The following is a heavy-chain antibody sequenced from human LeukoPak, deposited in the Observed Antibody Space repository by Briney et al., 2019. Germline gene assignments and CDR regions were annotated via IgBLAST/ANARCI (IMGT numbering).Heavy chain of an antibody. CDR1: GFTFSSYD. CDR2: IGTAGDT. Sequence: GGSLRLSCAASGFTFSSYDMHWVRQATGKGLEWVSAIGTAGDTYYPGSVKGRFTISRENAKNSLYLQMNSLRAGDTAVYYCARGGGLSAWKYFDYWGQGTLVTVSS. V-gene: IGHV3-13*01. D-gene: IGHD1-1*01. CDR3: ARGGGLSAWKYFDY. J-gene: IGHJ4*02.